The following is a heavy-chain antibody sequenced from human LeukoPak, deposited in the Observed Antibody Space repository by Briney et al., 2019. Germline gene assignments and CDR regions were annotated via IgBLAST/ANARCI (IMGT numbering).Heavy chain of an antibody. CDR2: IWYDGSKK. Sequence: PGGSLRLSCAASGFTFSSYGMHWVRQAPGKGLEWVAVIWYDGSKKYYADSVKGRFTISRDDSKNTLYLQMNSLRAEDTAIYYCARDPGTLATYFDYWGPGTLVTVSS. J-gene: IGHJ4*02. CDR3: ARDPGTLATYFDY. V-gene: IGHV3-33*01. CDR1: GFTFSSYG. D-gene: IGHD6-13*01.